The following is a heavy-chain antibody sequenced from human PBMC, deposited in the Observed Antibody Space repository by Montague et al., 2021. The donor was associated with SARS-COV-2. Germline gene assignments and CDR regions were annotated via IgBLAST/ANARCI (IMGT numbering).Heavy chain of an antibody. CDR3: ARDYDILTGYYNDHYYYYGMDG. J-gene: IGHJ6*02. CDR2: INWNGGST. V-gene: IGHV3-20*04. CDR1: GFTFDDYG. D-gene: IGHD3-9*01. Sequence: SLRLSCAASGFTFDDYGMSWVRQAPGKGLEWVSGINWNGGSTGYADSVKGRFTISRDNAKNSLYLQMNSLRAEDTALYYCARDYDILTGYYNDHYYYYGMDGWGQGTTVTVSS.